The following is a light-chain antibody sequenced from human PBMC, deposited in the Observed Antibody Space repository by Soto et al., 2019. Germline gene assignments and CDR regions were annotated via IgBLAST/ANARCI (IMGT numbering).Light chain of an antibody. CDR1: VSDVGGYDS. V-gene: IGLV2-14*03. Sequence: QSVLTQPASVSGSPGQSITISCTGTVSDVGGYDSVSWYQQHPGRAPKLIIYGVNNRPSGVSNRFSASKSADTASLTISGLQAEDEANYYCCSYTTSTPYVFAPGTKVT. J-gene: IGLJ1*01. CDR2: GVN. CDR3: CSYTTSTPYV.